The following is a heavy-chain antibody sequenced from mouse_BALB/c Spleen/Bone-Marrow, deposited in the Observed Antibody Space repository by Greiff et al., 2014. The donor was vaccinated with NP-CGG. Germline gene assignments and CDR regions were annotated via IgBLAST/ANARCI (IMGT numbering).Heavy chain of an antibody. Sequence: EVQLQQSGSELVKPGASVKMSCKASGYTFTSYVMHWVKQKPGQGLEWIGYINPYNDGTKYNEKFKGKATLTSDKSSSTAYMELSSLTSEDSAVYYCARKVWYYAMDYWGQGTSVTVSS. D-gene: IGHD2-10*02. CDR2: INPYNDGT. CDR3: ARKVWYYAMDY. V-gene: IGHV1-14*01. CDR1: GYTFTSYV. J-gene: IGHJ4*01.